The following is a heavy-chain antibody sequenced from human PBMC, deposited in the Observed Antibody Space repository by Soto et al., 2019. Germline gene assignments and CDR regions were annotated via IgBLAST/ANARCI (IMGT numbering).Heavy chain of an antibody. Sequence: GGSLRLSCAASGFTFSSYSMNWVRQAPGKGLEWVSYISSSSSSIYNADSVKGRFTISRDNAKNSLYLQMNSLRAEDTAVYYCARSSGGKFDYWGQGTLVTVSS. CDR1: GFTFSSYS. CDR2: ISSSSSSI. CDR3: ARSSGGKFDY. V-gene: IGHV3-48*01. J-gene: IGHJ4*02. D-gene: IGHD3-10*01.